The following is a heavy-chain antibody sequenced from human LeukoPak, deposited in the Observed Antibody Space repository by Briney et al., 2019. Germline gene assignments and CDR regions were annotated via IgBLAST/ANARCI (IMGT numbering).Heavy chain of an antibody. CDR1: GFTVSSNY. CDR2: IRSKAYGGTT. D-gene: IGHD1-7*01. V-gene: IGHV3-49*04. J-gene: IGHJ6*02. Sequence: GSLRLSCAASGFTVSSNYMSWVRQAPGKGLEWVGFIRSKAYGGTTEYAASVKGRFTISRDDSKSIAYLQMNSLKTEDTAVYYCTRAKLRNYYYGMDVWGQGTTVTVSS. CDR3: TRAKLRNYYYGMDV.